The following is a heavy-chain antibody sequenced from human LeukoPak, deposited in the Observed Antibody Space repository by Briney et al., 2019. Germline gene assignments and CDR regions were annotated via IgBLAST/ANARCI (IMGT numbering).Heavy chain of an antibody. V-gene: IGHV4-34*01. CDR2: INHSGST. D-gene: IGHD3-10*01. J-gene: IGHJ4*02. CDR1: GGSFSGYY. CDR3: ARGYGSGSYYNPSGDY. Sequence: SETLSLTCAVYGGSFSGYYWSWIRQPPGKGLEWIGEINHSGSTNYNPSLKSRVTISVDTSKNQFSLKPSSVTAADTAVYYCARGYGSGSYYNPSGDYWGQGTLVTVSS.